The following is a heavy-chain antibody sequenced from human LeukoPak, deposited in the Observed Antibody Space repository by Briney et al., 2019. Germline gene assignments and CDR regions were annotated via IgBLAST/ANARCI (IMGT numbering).Heavy chain of an antibody. J-gene: IGHJ5*02. CDR3: ARAGASGSYAAGWFDP. CDR2: INTDGRTT. D-gene: IGHD6-19*01. CDR1: GFPFNNYW. V-gene: IGHV3-74*01. Sequence: GGSLRLSCAASGFPFNNYWIHWVRQAPGKGLMWVSSINTDGRTTRYAASVQGRFTISRDNAKNTLSLQMNSLRDDDTAVYYCARAGASGSYAAGWFDPWGQGTLVTVSS.